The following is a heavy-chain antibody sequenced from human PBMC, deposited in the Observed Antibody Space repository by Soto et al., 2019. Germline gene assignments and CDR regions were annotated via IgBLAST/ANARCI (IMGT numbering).Heavy chain of an antibody. V-gene: IGHV3-23*01. CDR2: ISGSGGST. CDR1: GFTFSSYA. D-gene: IGHD2-2*01. Sequence: GGSLRLSCAASGFTFSSYAMSWVRQAPGKGLEWVSAISGSGGSTYYAGSVKGRFTISRDNAKNSLYLQMNSLRAEDTAVYYCARDCSSTSCYDDFDIWGQGTMVTVSS. J-gene: IGHJ3*02. CDR3: ARDCSSTSCYDDFDI.